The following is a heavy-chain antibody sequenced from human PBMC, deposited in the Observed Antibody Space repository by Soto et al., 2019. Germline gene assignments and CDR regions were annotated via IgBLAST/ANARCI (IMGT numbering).Heavy chain of an antibody. Sequence: LRLSCAASGFTVSSNYMSWVRQAPGKGLEWVSVIYSGGSTYYADSVKGRFTISRDNSKNTLYLQMNSLRAEDTAVYYCAKDRFYGSGSYTVFDYWGQGTLVTVSS. V-gene: IGHV3-66*01. CDR3: AKDRFYGSGSYTVFDY. CDR2: IYSGGST. J-gene: IGHJ4*02. D-gene: IGHD3-10*01. CDR1: GFTVSSNY.